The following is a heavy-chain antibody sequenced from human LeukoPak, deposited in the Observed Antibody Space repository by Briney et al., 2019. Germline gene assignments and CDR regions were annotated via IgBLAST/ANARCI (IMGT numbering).Heavy chain of an antibody. Sequence: SETLSLTCTVSGGSISSSSYYWGWIRQPPGKGLEWIGSIYYSGSTYYNPSLKSRVTISVDTSKNQFSLKLSSVTAADTAVYYCARGTTTRLYYFDYWGQGTLVTVSS. CDR2: IYYSGST. J-gene: IGHJ4*02. V-gene: IGHV4-39*07. CDR1: GGSISSSSYY. CDR3: ARGTTTRLYYFDY. D-gene: IGHD4-17*01.